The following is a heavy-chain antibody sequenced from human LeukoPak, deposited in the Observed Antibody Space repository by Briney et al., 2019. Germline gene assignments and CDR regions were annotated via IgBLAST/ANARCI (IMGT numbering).Heavy chain of an antibody. V-gene: IGHV1-2*06. CDR3: ARDQWELYYYGMDV. D-gene: IGHD1-26*01. J-gene: IGHJ6*02. CDR2: INPNSGGT. Sequence: ASVKVSCKASGYTFTGYYMHWVRQAPGQGLEWMGRINPNSGGTNYAQKFQGRVTMTRDTSISTAYMELSRLRSDDTAVYYCARDQWELYYYGMDVWGQGTTVIVSS. CDR1: GYTFTGYY.